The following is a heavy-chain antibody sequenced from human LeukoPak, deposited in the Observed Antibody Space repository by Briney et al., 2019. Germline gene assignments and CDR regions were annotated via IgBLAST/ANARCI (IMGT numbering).Heavy chain of an antibody. Sequence: GGSLRLSCAASGFTVRSSYMNWVRQAPGKGLEWVSLIYGGGSTYYADSAKGRVTISRDNSKNTLYLQMNSLRAEDTAVYYCARRGDGGRSFEYWGQRTLVTVSS. D-gene: IGHD4-23*01. J-gene: IGHJ4*02. CDR2: IYGGGST. V-gene: IGHV3-53*01. CDR1: GFTVRSSY. CDR3: ARRGDGGRSFEY.